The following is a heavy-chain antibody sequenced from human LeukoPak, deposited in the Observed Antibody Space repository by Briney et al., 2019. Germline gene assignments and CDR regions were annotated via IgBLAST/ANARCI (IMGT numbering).Heavy chain of an antibody. CDR2: ISGSGGST. Sequence: GGSLRLSCAASGFTFSSYAMSWVRQAPGKGLEWVSAISGSGGSTYYADSVKGRFTISRDNSKNTLYLQMDSLRPEDTAVYYCAKGQGYYFDYWGQGTLVTVSS. CDR1: GFTFSSYA. CDR3: AKGQGYYFDY. V-gene: IGHV3-23*01. J-gene: IGHJ4*02.